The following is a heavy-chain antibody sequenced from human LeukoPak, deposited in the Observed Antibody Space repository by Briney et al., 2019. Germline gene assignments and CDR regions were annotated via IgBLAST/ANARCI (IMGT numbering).Heavy chain of an antibody. CDR2: FDPEDGET. CDR3: ATPEWNAGYFDY. D-gene: IGHD3-3*01. V-gene: IGHV1-24*01. Sequence: ASVKVSCKVSGYTLTGLSMHWVRQAPGKGLEWMGGFDPEDGETIYAQKFQGRVTMTEDTSTDTAYMELSSLRSEDTAVYYCATPEWNAGYFDYWGQGTLVTVSS. CDR1: GYTLTGLS. J-gene: IGHJ4*02.